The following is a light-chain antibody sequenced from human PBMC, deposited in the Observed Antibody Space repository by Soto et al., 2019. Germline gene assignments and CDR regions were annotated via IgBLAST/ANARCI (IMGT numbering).Light chain of an antibody. CDR2: EVT. CDR1: SSDVGGYNS. V-gene: IGLV2-14*01. Sequence: QSALTQPASVSGSPGQASTIACTGTSSDVGGYNSVSWYQQHPGKAPKLVIYEVTNRPSGISNRFSGSKSGNPASLTISGLQAEDEADYYCSSYTSSSTRVFGTGTKVTVL. CDR3: SSYTSSSTRV. J-gene: IGLJ1*01.